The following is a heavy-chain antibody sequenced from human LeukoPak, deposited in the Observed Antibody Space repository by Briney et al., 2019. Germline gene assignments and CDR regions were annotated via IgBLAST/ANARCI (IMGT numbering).Heavy chain of an antibody. Sequence: GGSLRLSCAASGFPFSSYWMSWVRQAPGKGLEWVTNIKQDGSDKYYVDSVKGRFSISRDNAKNSLYLQLNSLRADDTAVYYCARLTGTTGFDYWGQGTLVTVSS. D-gene: IGHD1-1*01. V-gene: IGHV3-7*01. J-gene: IGHJ4*02. CDR3: ARLTGTTGFDY. CDR1: GFPFSSYW. CDR2: IKQDGSDK.